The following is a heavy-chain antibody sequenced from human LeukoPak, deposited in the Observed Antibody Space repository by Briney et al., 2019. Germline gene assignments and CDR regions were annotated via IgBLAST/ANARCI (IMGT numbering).Heavy chain of an antibody. V-gene: IGHV1-18*01. CDR2: ISTYNGDT. J-gene: IGHJ6*02. CDR1: GYTFTRYG. Sequence: GASVKVSCKASGYTFTRYGISWVRQAPGQGLEWMGWISTYNGDTNYAQKLQGRITMTTDTSTSTAYMELRSLRSDDTAVYYCARETTVTSYYYYGMDVWGQGTTVTVSS. D-gene: IGHD4-17*01. CDR3: ARETTVTSYYYYGMDV.